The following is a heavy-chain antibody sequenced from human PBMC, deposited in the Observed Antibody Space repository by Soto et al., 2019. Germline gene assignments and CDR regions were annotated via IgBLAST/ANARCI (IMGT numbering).Heavy chain of an antibody. CDR1: GFAFSSYA. J-gene: IGHJ4*02. V-gene: IGHV3-23*01. Sequence: EVQLLESGGGLVQPGGSLRLSCAASGFAFSSYAMSWVRQAPGKGLEWVSSISGSTSGTYYADAVKGRFTISRDNSNNTLYIQMNSLSAEDTAVYYCAKDRGISDPFAYWGQGALVTVSS. CDR3: AKDRGISDPFAY. CDR2: ISGSTSGT. D-gene: IGHD3-3*02.